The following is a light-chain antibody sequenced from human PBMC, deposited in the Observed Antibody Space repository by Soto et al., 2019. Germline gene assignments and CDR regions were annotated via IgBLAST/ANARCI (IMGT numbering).Light chain of an antibody. V-gene: IGKV1-17*01. J-gene: IGKJ1*01. CDR1: QGIRKD. CDR2: GAS. CDR3: LQHNHFPWM. Sequence: QMTQSPSSLSASVGDSVTITCRASQGIRKDLGWYQQKPGKAPQRLIYGASFLHTGVPSRFSGSGSGTEFTLTISSLQPEDFATYFCLQHNHFPWMFGQGTKV.